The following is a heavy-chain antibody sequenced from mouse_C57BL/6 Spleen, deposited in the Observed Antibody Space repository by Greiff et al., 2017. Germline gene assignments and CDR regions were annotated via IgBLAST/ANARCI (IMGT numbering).Heavy chain of an antibody. J-gene: IGHJ2*01. D-gene: IGHD2-1*01. CDR3: TRGGMVKNYFDY. V-gene: IGHV1-15*01. CDR1: GYTFTDYE. Sequence: VQLQQSGAELVRPGASVTLSCKASGYTFTDYEMHWVKQTPVHGLEWIGAIDPETGGTAYNQKFKGKAILTADKSSSTAYMELRSLTSEDSAVYYCTRGGMVKNYFDYWGQGTTLTVSS. CDR2: IDPETGGT.